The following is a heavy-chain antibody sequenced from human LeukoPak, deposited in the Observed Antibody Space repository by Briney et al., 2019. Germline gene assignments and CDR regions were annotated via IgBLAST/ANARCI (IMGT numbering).Heavy chain of an antibody. D-gene: IGHD3-9*01. CDR1: GFTFSSYW. CDR3: ARATWYYDILTGYYETLDAFDI. J-gene: IGHJ3*02. CDR2: IKQDGIEK. V-gene: IGHV3-7*01. Sequence: PGGSLRLSCAASGFTFSSYWMSWVRQAPGKGLEWVANIKQDGIEKDYVDSVKGRFTISRDNAKNSLYLQMNSLRAEDTAVYYCARATWYYDILTGYYETLDAFDIWGQGTMVTVSS.